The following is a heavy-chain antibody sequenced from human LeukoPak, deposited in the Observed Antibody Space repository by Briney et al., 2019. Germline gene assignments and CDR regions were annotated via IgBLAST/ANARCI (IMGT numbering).Heavy chain of an antibody. Sequence: QAGGSLRLSCAASGFTFSDYYMSWVRQAPGKGLECVSAITGTTATGDPPYYADSVKGRFTISRDNSRNTLYLQLNDLRAEDTAIYYCAKAFGTNGYFQLPIDFWGQGTLVTVSS. V-gene: IGHV3-23*01. J-gene: IGHJ4*02. CDR2: ITGTTATGDPP. CDR1: GFTFSDYY. CDR3: AKAFGTNGYFQLPIDF. D-gene: IGHD2-8*01.